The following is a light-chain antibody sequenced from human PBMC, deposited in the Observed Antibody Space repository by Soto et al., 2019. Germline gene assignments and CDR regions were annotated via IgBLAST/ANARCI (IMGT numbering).Light chain of an antibody. Sequence: QSALTQPASVSGSPGPSITISCTGTGSDVGGYNYVSWYQQHPGQAPKVMIYDVSNRPSGVSNRFSGSKSGNTASLTISVLQAEDEAEYYCSSYTSASTPLVFGGGTKLTVL. J-gene: IGLJ2*01. CDR1: GSDVGGYNY. CDR2: DVS. V-gene: IGLV2-14*01. CDR3: SSYTSASTPLV.